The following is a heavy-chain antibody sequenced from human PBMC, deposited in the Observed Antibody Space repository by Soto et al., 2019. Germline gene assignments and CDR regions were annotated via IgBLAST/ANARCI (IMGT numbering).Heavy chain of an antibody. CDR1: GFTFSDYW. D-gene: IGHD4-17*01. Sequence: EVHLVESGGGLVQPGGSLRLSCAASGFTFSDYWMSWVRQAPGKGLEWVANINQDASARNYAGSVKGRCTISRENARDSLYLQTNRLRDDDTAVDCSARVGDNGDRRCDCWRQGPLVTVSS. CDR2: INQDASAR. CDR3: ARVGDNGDRRCDC. V-gene: IGHV3-7*01. J-gene: IGHJ4*02.